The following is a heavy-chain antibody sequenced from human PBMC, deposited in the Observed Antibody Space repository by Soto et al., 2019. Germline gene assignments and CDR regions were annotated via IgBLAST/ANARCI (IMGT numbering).Heavy chain of an antibody. Sequence: QVQLVESGGGVVQPGRSLRLSCAASGFTFSSYAMHWVRQAPGKGLEWVAVISYDGSNKYYADSVKGRFTISRDNSKNTLYLQMNSLRAEDTAVYYCAISEVVITGFDYWGQGTLVTVSS. D-gene: IGHD3-22*01. J-gene: IGHJ4*02. V-gene: IGHV3-30-3*01. CDR2: ISYDGSNK. CDR3: AISEVVITGFDY. CDR1: GFTFSSYA.